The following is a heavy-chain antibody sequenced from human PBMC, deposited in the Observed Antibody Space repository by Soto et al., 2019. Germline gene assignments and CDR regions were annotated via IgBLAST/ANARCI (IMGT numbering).Heavy chain of an antibody. Sequence: AESLTLSCAVSGFSFSAYSMRWVRQPPGKGLEWLAIISYDGSNNYFADSMMSLFTISRDNSKNMMYLQMSSVRAEDTAIYCCARGFAGSYYYYGLDFWGQGTMVTVSS. CDR3: ARGFAGSYYYYGLDF. CDR1: GFSFSAYS. D-gene: IGHD1-1*01. V-gene: IGHV3-30*14. J-gene: IGHJ6*02. CDR2: ISYDGSNN.